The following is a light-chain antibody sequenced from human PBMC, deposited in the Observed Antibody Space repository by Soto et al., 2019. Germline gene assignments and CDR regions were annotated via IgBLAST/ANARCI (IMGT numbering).Light chain of an antibody. Sequence: EIVLTQSPGTLSLSPGERATLSCMASQSISSSYLAWYQQKPGQAPRLLIYGASNRATGIPDRFSGSGSGTDFTLTISRLEPEDFVVYYCQHYGSSRTFGQGTNVDI. CDR1: QSISSSY. J-gene: IGKJ1*01. V-gene: IGKV3-20*01. CDR3: QHYGSSRT. CDR2: GAS.